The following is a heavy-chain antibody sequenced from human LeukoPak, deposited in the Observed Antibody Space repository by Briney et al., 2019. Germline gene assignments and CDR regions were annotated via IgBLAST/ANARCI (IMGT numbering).Heavy chain of an antibody. Sequence: GRSLRLSCAASGFTFDDYAMHWVRQAPGKGLEWVSGISWNSGSIGYADSVKGRFTISRDNAKNSLYLQMNSLRAEDTALYYCAKEARAVIVVVSRSGYFDYWGQGTLVAVSS. V-gene: IGHV3-9*01. D-gene: IGHD3-22*01. CDR3: AKEARAVIVVVSRSGYFDY. CDR2: ISWNSGSI. J-gene: IGHJ4*02. CDR1: GFTFDDYA.